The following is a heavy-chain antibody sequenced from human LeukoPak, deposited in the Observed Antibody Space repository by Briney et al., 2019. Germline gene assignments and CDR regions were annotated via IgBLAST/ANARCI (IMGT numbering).Heavy chain of an antibody. CDR3: ASWHPTMVRGRPVWDWFGP. Sequence: SVKVSCKASGGTFSSYAISWVRQAPGQGLEWMGGIIPIFGTANYAQKFQGRVTITTDESTSTAYMELSSLRSEDTAVYYCASWHPTMVRGRPVWDWFGPWGQGTLVTVSS. CDR1: GGTFSSYA. V-gene: IGHV1-69*05. CDR2: IIPIFGTA. D-gene: IGHD3-10*01. J-gene: IGHJ5*02.